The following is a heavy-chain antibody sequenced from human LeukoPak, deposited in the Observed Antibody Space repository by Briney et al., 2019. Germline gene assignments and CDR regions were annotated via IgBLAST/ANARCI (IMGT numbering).Heavy chain of an antibody. D-gene: IGHD2-15*01. CDR2: INHSGST. Sequence: RPSETLSLTCAVYGGSFSGYYWSWIRQPPGKGLEWIGEINHSGSTNYNPSLKSRVTISVDTSKNQFSLKLSSVTAADTAVYYCARGCGNRGGGSCYWSWFDPWGQGTLVTVSS. CDR3: ARGCGNRGGGSCYWSWFDP. V-gene: IGHV4-34*01. CDR1: GGSFSGYY. J-gene: IGHJ5*02.